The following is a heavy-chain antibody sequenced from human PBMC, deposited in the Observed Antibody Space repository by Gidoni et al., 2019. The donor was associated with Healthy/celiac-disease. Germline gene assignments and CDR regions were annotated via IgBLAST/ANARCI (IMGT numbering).Heavy chain of an antibody. V-gene: IGHV3-66*02. CDR1: GFTVSSSY. J-gene: IGHJ5*02. D-gene: IGHD3-10*01. CDR2: IYSGGST. Sequence: EVQLVVSGGGLVQPGGSLRLSCAASGFTVSSSYMSWVRQAPGKGLEWVSVIYSGGSTYYADSVKGRFTISRDNSKNTLYLQMNSLRAEDTAVYYCARDYYGSGRGWFDPWGQGTLVTVSS. CDR3: ARDYYGSGRGWFDP.